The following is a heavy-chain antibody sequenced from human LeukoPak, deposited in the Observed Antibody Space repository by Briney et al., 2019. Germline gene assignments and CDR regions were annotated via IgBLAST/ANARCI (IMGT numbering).Heavy chain of an antibody. Sequence: GGSLILSCVDSGFTFSDYYMSWVRQAPGKGLEWVSSISSSSSYIYYADSVKGRFTISRDNAKNSLYLQMNSLRAEDTAVYYCASSSRARRRSGDFDYWGQGTLVTVSS. V-gene: IGHV3-21*01. CDR1: GFTFSDYY. CDR3: ASSSRARRRSGDFDY. D-gene: IGHD6-19*01. J-gene: IGHJ4*02. CDR2: ISSSSSYI.